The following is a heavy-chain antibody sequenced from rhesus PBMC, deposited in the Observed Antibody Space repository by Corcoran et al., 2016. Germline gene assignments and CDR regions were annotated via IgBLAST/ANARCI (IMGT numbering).Heavy chain of an antibody. D-gene: IGHD5-24*01. CDR2: ISGSGEST. J-gene: IGHJ4*01. Sequence: QVQLQESGPGLVKPSETLSLTCAVSGGSISSNYWSWIRSPPGKGREWIGRISGSGESTDYHPPLNSRVTVSTDTSTNQFSLKLSSVTAADTAVYYCARGGWVPYWGQGVLVTVSS. CDR3: ARGGWVPY. CDR1: GGSISSNY. V-gene: IGHV4-160*01.